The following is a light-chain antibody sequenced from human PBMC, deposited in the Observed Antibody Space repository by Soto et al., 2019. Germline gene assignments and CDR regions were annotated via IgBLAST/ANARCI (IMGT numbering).Light chain of an antibody. CDR3: AAWDDSLNGYV. J-gene: IGLJ1*01. Sequence: QSVLTQPPSASGTPGQMVTISCSGSSSNIGSNTVNWYQQLPGTAPKLLIYSNNQRPSGVPDRFSASKSGTSASLAISGLQSEDEADYYCAAWDDSLNGYVFGTGTKVTVL. V-gene: IGLV1-44*01. CDR2: SNN. CDR1: SSNIGSNT.